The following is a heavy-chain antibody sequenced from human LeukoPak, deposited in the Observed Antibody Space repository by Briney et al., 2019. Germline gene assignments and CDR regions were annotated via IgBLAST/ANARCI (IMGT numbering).Heavy chain of an antibody. J-gene: IGHJ6*02. CDR2: ISGSGGST. V-gene: IGHV3-23*01. Sequence: PGGSLRLSCAASGFTFSNYAMSWVRQAPGKGLEWVSTISGSGGSTYYADSVRGRFTISRDNSKNTQYLQMNSLRAEDTAVHYCAKGYRYCSGGSCYGVNYYYYGMDVWGQGTTVSVSS. CDR3: AKGYRYCSGGSCYGVNYYYYGMDV. D-gene: IGHD2-15*01. CDR1: GFTFSNYA.